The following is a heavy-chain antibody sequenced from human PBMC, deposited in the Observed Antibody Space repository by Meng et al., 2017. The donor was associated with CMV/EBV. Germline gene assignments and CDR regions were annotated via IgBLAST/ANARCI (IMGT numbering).Heavy chain of an antibody. Sequence: ASVKVSCKVSRYSFTAYYIHWVQLAPGKGLEWMGLLDPEDGETSFAERFLGRVTITADTSTNTAYMELSSLRSEDTAVYYCARAIREGVTHHQYYFDYWGQGTLVTVSS. CDR2: LDPEDGET. CDR1: RYSFTAYY. D-gene: IGHD4-23*01. CDR3: ARAIREGVTHHQYYFDY. J-gene: IGHJ4*02. V-gene: IGHV1-69-2*01.